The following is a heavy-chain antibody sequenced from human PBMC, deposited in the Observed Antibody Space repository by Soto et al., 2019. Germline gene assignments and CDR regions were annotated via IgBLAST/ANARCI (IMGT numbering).Heavy chain of an antibody. J-gene: IGHJ4*02. V-gene: IGHV3-23*01. Sequence: GGSLRLSCAASGFTFSSYAMSWVRQAPGKGLEWVSAISGSGGSTYYADSVKGRFTISRDNSKNTLYLQMNSLRAEDTAVYYCARRPNYDILTGYYPFDYWGQGTLVTVSS. CDR1: GFTFSSYA. CDR3: ARRPNYDILTGYYPFDY. D-gene: IGHD3-9*01. CDR2: ISGSGGST.